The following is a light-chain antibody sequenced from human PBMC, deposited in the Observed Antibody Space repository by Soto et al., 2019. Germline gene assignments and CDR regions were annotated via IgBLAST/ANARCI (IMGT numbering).Light chain of an antibody. CDR3: CSYTVIYTRV. Sequence: QSALTQPRSVSGSPGQSVTISCTGTSSDVGAYNYVSWYQQYPGKAPKLMIYDVNKRPSGVPDRFSGSKSGNTASLTISGLQAEDEADYYCCSYTVIYTRVFGGGTKLTVL. CDR1: SSDVGAYNY. J-gene: IGLJ2*01. CDR2: DVN. V-gene: IGLV2-11*01.